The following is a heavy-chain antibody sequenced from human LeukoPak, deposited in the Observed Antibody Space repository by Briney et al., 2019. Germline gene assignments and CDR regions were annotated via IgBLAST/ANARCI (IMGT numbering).Heavy chain of an antibody. J-gene: IGHJ5*02. CDR1: GGSFSGYY. CDR2: INHSGST. V-gene: IGHV4-34*01. CDR3: ARFIPVVPKNWFDP. D-gene: IGHD6-6*01. Sequence: SETLSLTCAVYGGSFSGYYWSWIRQPPGKGLEWIGEINHSGSTNYNPSLNSRVTISVDTSKNQFSLKLSSVTAADTAVYYCARFIPVVPKNWFDPWGQGTLVTVSS.